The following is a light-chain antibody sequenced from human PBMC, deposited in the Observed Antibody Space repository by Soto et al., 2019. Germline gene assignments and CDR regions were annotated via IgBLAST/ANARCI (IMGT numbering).Light chain of an antibody. J-gene: IGKJ3*01. CDR3: QQYNNWPRS. Sequence: EIVMTQSPATLSLSAGERATLSCRASQSISTNLAWYLQKPGQAPRLLIYGASTRATGIPARFSGSGSGTEFTLTIHSLQSEDFAVYYCQQYNNWPRSFGPGTTVDI. CDR1: QSISTN. CDR2: GAS. V-gene: IGKV3-15*01.